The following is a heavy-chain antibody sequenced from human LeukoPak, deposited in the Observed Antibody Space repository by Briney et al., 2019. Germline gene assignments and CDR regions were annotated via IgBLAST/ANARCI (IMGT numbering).Heavy chain of an antibody. CDR1: GGSFSGYY. D-gene: IGHD3-10*01. CDR3: ARGPNYYGSGSYPHGYYYYYGMDV. Sequence: SETLSLTCAVYGGSFSGYYWSWTRQPPGKGLEWIGEINHSGSTNYNPSLKSRVTISVDTSKNQFSLKLSSVTAADTAVYYCARGPNYYGSGSYPHGYYYYYGMDVWGQGTTVTVSS. CDR2: INHSGST. V-gene: IGHV4-34*01. J-gene: IGHJ6*02.